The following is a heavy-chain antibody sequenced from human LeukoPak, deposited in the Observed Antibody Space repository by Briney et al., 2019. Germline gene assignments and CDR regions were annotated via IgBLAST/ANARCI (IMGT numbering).Heavy chain of an antibody. D-gene: IGHD3-22*01. CDR2: IIPVFGTA. CDR1: GGTFSSYA. CDR3: ARIPSYDSSGYTNDAFDI. J-gene: IGHJ3*02. V-gene: IGHV1-69*05. Sequence: GSSVKVSCKASGGTFSSYAISWVRQAPGQGLEWMGGIIPVFGTANYAQKFQGRVTITTDESTSTAYMELSSPRSEDTAVYYCARIPSYDSSGYTNDAFDIWGQGIMVTVSS.